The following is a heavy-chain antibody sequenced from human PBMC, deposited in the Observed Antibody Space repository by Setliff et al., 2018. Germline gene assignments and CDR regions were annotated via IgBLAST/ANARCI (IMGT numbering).Heavy chain of an antibody. CDR2: VTIYNGNT. Sequence: ASVKVSCKASGYTFNNYGVAWVRQAPGQGLDWMGWVTIYNGNTKYAQNLQGRLTLSTDRPTNTVYMELGSLTTDDTAIYYCARVESMVRGKNILRHFDYWGQGTQVTVSS. V-gene: IGHV1-18*01. CDR3: ARVESMVRGKNILRHFDY. J-gene: IGHJ4*02. D-gene: IGHD3-10*01. CDR1: GYTFNNYG.